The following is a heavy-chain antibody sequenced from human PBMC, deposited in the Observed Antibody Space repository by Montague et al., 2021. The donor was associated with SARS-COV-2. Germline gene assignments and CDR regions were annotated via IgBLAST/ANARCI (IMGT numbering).Heavy chain of an antibody. CDR3: ARDGGIGDSGSNTWSYYYYGMDV. V-gene: IGHV4-61*02. CDR1: GGSISSGSYY. J-gene: IGHJ6*02. D-gene: IGHD3-22*01. Sequence: TLSLTCTVSGGSISSGSYYWSWIRQPAGKGLEWIWRIYTSGSTNYNPSLKSRVTISVDTSKNQFSLKLSSVTAADTAVYYCARDGGIGDSGSNTWSYYYYGMDVWGQGTTVTVSS. CDR2: IYTSGST.